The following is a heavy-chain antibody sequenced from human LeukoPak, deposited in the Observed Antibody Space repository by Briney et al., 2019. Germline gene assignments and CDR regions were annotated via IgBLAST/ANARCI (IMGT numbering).Heavy chain of an antibody. CDR2: IYYSGST. CDR3: ARGARAGYNLEPFDY. J-gene: IGHJ4*02. Sequence: SETLSLTCTVPGGSMSSYYWSWIRQPPGTGLEWIGYIYYSGSTKYNPSLKSRVTISVDTSKNQFSLKLSSVTAADTAVYYCARGARAGYNLEPFDYWGQGTLVTVSS. V-gene: IGHV4-59*08. D-gene: IGHD5-24*01. CDR1: GGSMSSYY.